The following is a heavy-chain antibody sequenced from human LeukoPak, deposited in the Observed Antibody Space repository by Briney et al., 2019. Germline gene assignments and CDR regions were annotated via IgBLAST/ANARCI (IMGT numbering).Heavy chain of an antibody. CDR1: GGSFSGYY. CDR3: ASIPRMSSGGDILLDY. V-gene: IGHV4-34*01. J-gene: IGHJ4*02. Sequence: NTSETLSLTCAVYGGSFSGYYWIWIRQPPGKGLEWIGDINHSGITNYNPSLKSRVTISLDTSKNQFSLQLSSVTAADTAVYYCASIPRMSSGGDILLDYWGQGTLVTVSS. D-gene: IGHD2-21*02. CDR2: INHSGIT.